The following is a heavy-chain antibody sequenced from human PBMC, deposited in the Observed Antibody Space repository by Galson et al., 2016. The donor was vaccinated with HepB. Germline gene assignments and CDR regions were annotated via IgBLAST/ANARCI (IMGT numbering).Heavy chain of an antibody. D-gene: IGHD6-19*01. J-gene: IGHJ4*02. CDR1: GYTFSNYG. CDR2: INAGNGNT. Sequence: KASGYTFSNYGIHWVRQAPGQRLEWMGWINAGNGNTQYSQKFQGRATITRDTSASTAYMELSSLRSEDTAIYYCARPWLGVKDWGQGTLVTVSS. V-gene: IGHV1-3*01. CDR3: ARPWLGVKD.